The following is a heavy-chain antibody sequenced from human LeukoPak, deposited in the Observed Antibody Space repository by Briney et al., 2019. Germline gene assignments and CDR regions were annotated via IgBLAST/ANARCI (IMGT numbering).Heavy chain of an antibody. CDR1: GGSISSGNYY. Sequence: NPSQTLSLTCTVSGGSISSGNYYWSWIRQPAGKGLEWIGRIWADGAPTYRPSLKSRVTISVDTSKNQFSLRLSSVTAADTAVYYCARFSEMATIDYWGQGTLVTVSS. D-gene: IGHD5-24*01. CDR2: IWADGAP. CDR3: ARFSEMATIDY. V-gene: IGHV4-61*02. J-gene: IGHJ4*02.